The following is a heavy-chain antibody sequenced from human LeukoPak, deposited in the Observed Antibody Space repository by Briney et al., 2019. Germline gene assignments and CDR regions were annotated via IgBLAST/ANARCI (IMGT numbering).Heavy chain of an antibody. CDR1: GFAFSSYA. J-gene: IGHJ4*02. CDR2: ISGSGGST. V-gene: IGHV3-23*01. Sequence: GGSLRLSCAASGFAFSSYAMSWVRQAPGKGLEWVSSISGSGGSTYYADSVKGRFTISRDNSKNTLNLQMNSLRAEDTAVYYCAKYPTLSTQRAYYFDYWGQGTLVTVSS. D-gene: IGHD1-1*01. CDR3: AKYPTLSTQRAYYFDY.